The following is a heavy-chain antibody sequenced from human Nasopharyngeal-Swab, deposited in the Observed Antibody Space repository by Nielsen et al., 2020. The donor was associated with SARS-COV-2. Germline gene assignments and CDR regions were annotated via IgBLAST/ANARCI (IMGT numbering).Heavy chain of an antibody. CDR2: IYHSGST. Sequence: SETLSLTCTVSGYSISSGYYWGWIRQPPGKGLEWIGSIYHSGSTYYNPSLKSRVTISVDTSKNQFSLKLSSVTAADTAVYYCARDSGYSSSWHSRDYYFDYWGQGTLVTVSS. V-gene: IGHV4-38-2*02. D-gene: IGHD6-13*01. CDR1: GYSISSGYY. CDR3: ARDSGYSSSWHSRDYYFDY. J-gene: IGHJ4*02.